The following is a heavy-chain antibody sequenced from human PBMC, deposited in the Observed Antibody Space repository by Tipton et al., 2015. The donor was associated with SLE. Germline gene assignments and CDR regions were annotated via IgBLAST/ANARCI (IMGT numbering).Heavy chain of an antibody. J-gene: IGHJ3*02. CDR3: AKRNSETHGFHT. V-gene: IGHV4-59*01. CDR1: GGSITTYY. CDR2: RHYSGTT. D-gene: IGHD1-14*01. Sequence: TLSLTCTVSGGSITTYYYNWIRQPPGKQLEWIGYRHYSGTTKYNPSLKSRVTFSVDTSENQVSLRLSSVTAADTAVYYCAKRNSETHGFHTWGQGTMVTVSS.